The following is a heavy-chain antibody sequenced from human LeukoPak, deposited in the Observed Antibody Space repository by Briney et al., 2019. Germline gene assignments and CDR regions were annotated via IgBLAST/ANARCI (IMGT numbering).Heavy chain of an antibody. CDR2: IGSSSSYI. D-gene: IGHD6-19*01. CDR3: ARKSVAVAARWFDP. Sequence: GGSLRLSCAASGFTFSSYSMNWVRQAPGKGLEWVSSIGSSSSYIYYADSVKGRFTISRDNAKNSLYLQMNSLRAEDTAVYYCARKSVAVAARWFDPWGQGTLVTVSS. CDR1: GFTFSSYS. V-gene: IGHV3-21*01. J-gene: IGHJ5*02.